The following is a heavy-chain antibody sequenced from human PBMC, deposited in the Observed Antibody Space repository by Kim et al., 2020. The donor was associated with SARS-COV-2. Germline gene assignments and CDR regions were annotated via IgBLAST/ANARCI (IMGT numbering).Heavy chain of an antibody. CDR3: ASPIADYSSSFSFDY. V-gene: IGHV3-21*04. CDR2: ISSSSSYI. D-gene: IGHD6-13*01. CDR1: GFTFSSYS. Sequence: GGSLRLSCAASGFTFSSYSMNWVRQAPGKGLEWVSSISSSSSYIYYADSVKGRFTISRDNAKNSLYLQMNSLRAEDTAVYYCASPIADYSSSFSFDYWGQGTLVTVSS. J-gene: IGHJ4*02.